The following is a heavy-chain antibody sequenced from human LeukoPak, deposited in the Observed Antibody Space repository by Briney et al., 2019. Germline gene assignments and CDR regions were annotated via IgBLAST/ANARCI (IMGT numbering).Heavy chain of an antibody. CDR1: GASVSSYY. D-gene: IGHD3-22*01. Sequence: SETLSLTCTVSGASVSSYYWSWIRKPPGKGLEWIGFSAHTGSSSYNRSLKSRVSISVDKSMNHFSLRLTSVTTADTAVYYCARYYADVNDYYYYYDYWGQGTLVTVSS. CDR3: ARYYADVNDYYYYYDY. V-gene: IGHV4-59*02. CDR2: SAHTGSS. J-gene: IGHJ4*02.